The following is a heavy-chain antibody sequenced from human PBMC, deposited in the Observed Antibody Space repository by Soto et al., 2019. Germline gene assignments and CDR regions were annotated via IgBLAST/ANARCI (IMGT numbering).Heavy chain of an antibody. V-gene: IGHV3-23*01. CDR3: ARARDSSGWYTAFDI. D-gene: IGHD6-19*01. CDR1: GFSFGTYL. Sequence: GGSLRLSCNASGFSFGTYLMTWVRQAPGKGLEWVSSISGNGFDTYYADSVKGRFTISRDNSKNTLYLQMNSLRAEDTAVYYCARARDSSGWYTAFDIWGQGTMVTVSS. CDR2: ISGNGFDT. J-gene: IGHJ3*02.